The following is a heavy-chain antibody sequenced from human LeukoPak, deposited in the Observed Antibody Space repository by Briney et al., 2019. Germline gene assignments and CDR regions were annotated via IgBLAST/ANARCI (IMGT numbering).Heavy chain of an antibody. V-gene: IGHV3-23*01. Sequence: GGSLRLSCAASGFTFSSYAMIWVRQAPGKGLEWVSAISGSGGSTYYADSVKGRFTISRDSSKNTLYLQMNSLRAEDTAVYYCARRATSERGHSYGLDYWGQGTLVTVSS. CDR1: GFTFSSYA. CDR3: ARRATSERGHSYGLDY. CDR2: ISGSGGST. D-gene: IGHD5-18*01. J-gene: IGHJ4*02.